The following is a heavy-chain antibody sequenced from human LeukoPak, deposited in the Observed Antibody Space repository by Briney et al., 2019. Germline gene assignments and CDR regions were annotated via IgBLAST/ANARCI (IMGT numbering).Heavy chain of an antibody. CDR2: ISGGSSGST. D-gene: IGHD1-14*01. V-gene: IGHV3-23*01. CDR3: AKPAKTDYADY. Sequence: GGSLRLSCAASGFTFSDYAMSWVRQAPGKGLEWLSVISGGSSGSTYYADSVTGRFTISRDNSKNTLYLQMTSLRAEDTALYYCAKPAKTDYADYWGQGTLVTVSS. J-gene: IGHJ4*02. CDR1: GFTFSDYA.